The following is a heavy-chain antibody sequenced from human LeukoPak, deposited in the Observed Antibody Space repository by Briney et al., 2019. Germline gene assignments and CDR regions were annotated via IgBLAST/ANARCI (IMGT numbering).Heavy chain of an antibody. CDR1: GGSISSSSYY. J-gene: IGHJ2*01. CDR3: ARDSGYYGSGSYSWYFDL. CDR2: IYYSGST. V-gene: IGHV4-39*07. Sequence: SETLSLTCTVSGGSISSSSYYWGWIRQPPGKGLEWIGSIYYSGSTYYNPSLKSRVTISVDTSKNQFSLKLSSVTAADTAVYFCARDSGYYGSGSYSWYFDLWGRGTLVTVSS. D-gene: IGHD3-10*01.